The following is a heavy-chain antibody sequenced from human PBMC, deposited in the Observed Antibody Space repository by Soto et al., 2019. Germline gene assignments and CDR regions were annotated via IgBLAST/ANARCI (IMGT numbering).Heavy chain of an antibody. V-gene: IGHV4-31*03. CDR2: IYYSGST. D-gene: IGHD2-2*01. J-gene: IGHJ5*02. CDR1: GGSISSGGYY. CDR3: ARVDRYCSSTSCPNWFDP. Sequence: KPSETLSLTCTVSGGSISSGGYYWSWIRQHPGKGLEWIGYIYYSGSTYYNPSLKSRVTISVDTSKNQFSLKLSSVTAADTAVYYCARVDRYCSSTSCPNWFDPWGQGTLVTVSS.